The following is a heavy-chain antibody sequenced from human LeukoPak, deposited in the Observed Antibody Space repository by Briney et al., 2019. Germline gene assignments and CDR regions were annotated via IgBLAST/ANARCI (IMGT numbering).Heavy chain of an antibody. CDR3: ARSSGWSLFDY. J-gene: IGHJ4*02. V-gene: IGHV1-2*02. CDR1: AYTFTGYY. CDR2: INPNSGGT. D-gene: IGHD6-19*01. Sequence: GASVKVSCKASAYTFTGYYMHWVRQAPGHGLEWMGWINPNSGGTNYAQKFQGRVTMTRDTSISTAYMELSTLRSDDTAVYYCARSSGWSLFDYWGQGTLVTVSS.